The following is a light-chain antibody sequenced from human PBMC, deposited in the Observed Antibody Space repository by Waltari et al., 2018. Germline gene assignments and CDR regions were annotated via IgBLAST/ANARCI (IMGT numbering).Light chain of an antibody. CDR2: GAS. Sequence: LVMTHSPATLSLSPGERVTLSCRASQSVSGNLAWYHKKPGQAPRLLMYGASTRAAGVPTRFSGSGSGTEFTVTISSLQSEDFAVYYCQQYNDWPQTFGQGTKLETK. CDR3: QQYNDWPQT. V-gene: IGKV3-15*01. J-gene: IGKJ2*01. CDR1: QSVSGN.